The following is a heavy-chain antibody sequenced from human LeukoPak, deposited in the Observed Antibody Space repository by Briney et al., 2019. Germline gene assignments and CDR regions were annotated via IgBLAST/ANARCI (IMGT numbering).Heavy chain of an antibody. D-gene: IGHD6-13*01. CDR2: IYHTGST. J-gene: IGHJ4*02. Sequence: SETLSLTCTISGGSVSDYYWSWIRQSPGKGLEWIGYIYHTGSTSYSPSLKSRVTISVDTSKNQFSLKLSSVTAADTAVYYCARRYRIAAAGPHFDYWGQGTLVTVSS. CDR3: ARRYRIAAAGPHFDY. CDR1: GGSVSDYY. V-gene: IGHV4-59*02.